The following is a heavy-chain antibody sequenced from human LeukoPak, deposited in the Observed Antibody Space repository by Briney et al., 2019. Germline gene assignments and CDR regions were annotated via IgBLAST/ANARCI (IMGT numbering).Heavy chain of an antibody. CDR1: GFTFSSYA. CDR2: ISGSGGST. D-gene: IGHD3-10*01. Sequence: PGGSLRLSCAASGFTFSSYAMSWVRQVPGKGLEWVSAISGSGGSTYYADSVKGRFTISRDNAKNSLYLQMNSLRAEDTAVYYCARDFGSFDYWGQGTLVTVSS. J-gene: IGHJ4*02. V-gene: IGHV3-23*01. CDR3: ARDFGSFDY.